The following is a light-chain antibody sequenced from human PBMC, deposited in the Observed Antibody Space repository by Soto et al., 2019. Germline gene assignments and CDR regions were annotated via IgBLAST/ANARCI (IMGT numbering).Light chain of an antibody. J-gene: IGLJ2*01. CDR3: AAWDDSLSDV. Sequence: QPVLTQPPSASGTPGQRVTISCSGSSSNIGSNYVYWYQQLPGTAPKLLIYRNNQRPSGVPDRFSGSKSGTSASLAISGLRSEDEADYYCAAWDDSLSDVFGGGTQLTVL. CDR1: SSNIGSNY. CDR2: RNN. V-gene: IGLV1-47*01.